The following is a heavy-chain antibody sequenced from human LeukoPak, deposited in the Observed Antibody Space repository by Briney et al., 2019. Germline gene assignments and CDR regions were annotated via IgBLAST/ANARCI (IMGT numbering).Heavy chain of an antibody. D-gene: IGHD3-10*01. CDR1: GFTFSSYW. CDR2: IKQDGSEK. J-gene: IGHJ5*02. V-gene: IGHV3-7*01. Sequence: GGSLRLSCAASGFTFSSYWMSWVRQAPEKGLEWVANIKQDGSEKYYVDSVKGRFTISRDNAKNSLYLQMNSLRAEDTAVYYCARTSITMVRGVITNWFDPWGQGTLVTVSS. CDR3: ARTSITMVRGVITNWFDP.